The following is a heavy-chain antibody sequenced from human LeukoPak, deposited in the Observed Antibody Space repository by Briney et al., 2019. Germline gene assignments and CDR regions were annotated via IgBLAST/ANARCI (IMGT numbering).Heavy chain of an antibody. J-gene: IGHJ4*02. V-gene: IGHV3-23*01. D-gene: IGHD3-10*01. Sequence: GGSLRLSCAASGFTFSNHWMHWVRQAPGKGLEWVSLISGSGGSTDYADSVKGRFTISRDTSKNTLYLQVNSLRAEDTAVYYCAKGGGVISYYFDYWGQGTLVTVSS. CDR2: ISGSGGST. CDR3: AKGGGVISYYFDY. CDR1: GFTFSNHW.